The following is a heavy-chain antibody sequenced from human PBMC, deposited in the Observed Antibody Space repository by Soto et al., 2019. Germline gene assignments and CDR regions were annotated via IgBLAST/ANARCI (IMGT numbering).Heavy chain of an antibody. CDR2: ISYDGTNK. Sequence: QVQLVESGEALFRLGGSLRLSVLALGSTSIGMLRNGFGKPQGKGLGWVAVISYDGTNKYYADSVKGRFTFSSDNSKNTLYLQMNSLKPEDTAAYFCARVGTEEYDFWGRGMDVWGQGTTVTVSS. CDR1: GSTSIGML. D-gene: IGHD3-3*01. V-gene: IGHV3-30-3*01. J-gene: IGHJ6*02. CDR3: ARVGTEEYDFWGRGMDV.